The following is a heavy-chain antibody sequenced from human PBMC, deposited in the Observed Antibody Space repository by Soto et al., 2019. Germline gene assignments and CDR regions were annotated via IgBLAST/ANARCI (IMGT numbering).Heavy chain of an antibody. CDR3: ARSGGYGSGGKDAFDI. D-gene: IGHD3-10*01. CDR2: MNPNSGNT. Sequence: QVQLVQSGAEVKKPGASVKVSCKASGYTFTTYDINWVRQATGQGLEWMGWMNPNSGNTGYAQKFQDRVTMTRNTAVKAAYRERGSVRSEDTAVYYCARSGGYGSGGKDAFDIWGQGTMVTVSS. CDR1: GYTFTTYD. J-gene: IGHJ3*02. V-gene: IGHV1-8*01.